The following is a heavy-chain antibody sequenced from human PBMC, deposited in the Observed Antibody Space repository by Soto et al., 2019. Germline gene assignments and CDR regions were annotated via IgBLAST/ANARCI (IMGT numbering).Heavy chain of an antibody. Sequence: EVPLLESGGGLVQPGGSLRLSCAASGFNVRTDDMHWVRQRTGESLEWVSAIGYAAYTYYLDSVQGRFTISRDHADNMFYLQMNRLTAGDTAVYYCARKRGIGLDVWGQGAAVTV. V-gene: IGHV3-13*01. CDR3: ARKRGIGLDV. J-gene: IGHJ6*02. D-gene: IGHD1-26*01. CDR1: GFNVRTDD. CDR2: IGYAAYT.